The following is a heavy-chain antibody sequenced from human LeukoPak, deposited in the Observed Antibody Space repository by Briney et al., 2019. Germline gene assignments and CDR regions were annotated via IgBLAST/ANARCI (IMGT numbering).Heavy chain of an antibody. D-gene: IGHD3-9*01. J-gene: IGHJ3*01. CDR2: IYYSGGT. Sequence: PSETLSLTCTVSGGSISSYYWSWIRQPPGKGLEWIGYIYYSGGTNYNPSLKSRVTISVDTSKNQFSLKLSSVTAADTAVYYCARGIRYFDWLDLWGQGTMVTVSS. CDR3: ARGIRYFDWLDL. CDR1: GGSISSYY. V-gene: IGHV4-59*01.